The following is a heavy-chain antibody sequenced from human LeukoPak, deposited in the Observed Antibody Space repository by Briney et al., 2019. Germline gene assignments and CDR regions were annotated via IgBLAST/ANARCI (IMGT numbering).Heavy chain of an antibody. J-gene: IGHJ4*02. D-gene: IGHD1-26*01. CDR2: IYYSGST. Sequence: SETLSLTCTVSGGSISSFYWNWIRQSPGKGLEWIGCIYYSGSTNYNPSLKSRVSISIDTSKNQFSLKLSSVTAADTAVYYCARANSGTYSSPWDYWGQGTLVIVSS. CDR1: GGSISSFY. V-gene: IGHV4-59*12. CDR3: ARANSGTYSSPWDY.